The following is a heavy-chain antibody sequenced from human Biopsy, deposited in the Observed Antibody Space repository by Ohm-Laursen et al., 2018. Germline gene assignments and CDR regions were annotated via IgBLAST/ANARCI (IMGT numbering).Heavy chain of an antibody. V-gene: IGHV2-70*04. CDR3: ARTRAHNFGALEF. CDR1: GFSLSSTGMR. Sequence: TQTLTLTRSFSGFSLSSTGMRISWVRQPPGKALECLGRIDWDDDKFYSPSLETRLSLSKDTTANQVVLTLTDVDPEDTATYYCARTRAHNFGALEFWGQGILVTVSS. J-gene: IGHJ4*01. CDR2: IDWDDDK. D-gene: IGHD1-1*01.